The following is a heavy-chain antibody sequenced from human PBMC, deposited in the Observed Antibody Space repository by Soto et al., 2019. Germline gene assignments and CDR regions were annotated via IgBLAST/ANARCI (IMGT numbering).Heavy chain of an antibody. CDR2: TYYRSKWYN. D-gene: IGHD4-4*01. V-gene: IGHV6-1*01. CDR1: GDSVSSNSAA. CDR3: TREDTVTYSFLYFYYYGMDV. J-gene: IGHJ6*02. Sequence: SPTLALPCAISGDSVSSNSAAWDWIRPSPSRGLEWLGRTYYRSKWYNDYAVCVKSRITIKRDTSKNQSSLQLKSVTSEDTAVYYFTREDTVTYSFLYFYYYGMDVLGQGTSVTVSS.